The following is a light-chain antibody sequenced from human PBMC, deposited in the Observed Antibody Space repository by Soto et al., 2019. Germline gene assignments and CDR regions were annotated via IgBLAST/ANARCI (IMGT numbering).Light chain of an antibody. V-gene: IGKV3-11*01. Sequence: EVVLTQSPATLSLSPGERATLSCSASQTVGGHFAWYQQKPGQAPRLLISETSNRATGIPGRFSGSGSGTDVTLTISSLEPEDFAVYYCQHHSNWLRTFGGGTKVEIE. CDR1: QTVGGH. J-gene: IGKJ4*01. CDR2: ETS. CDR3: QHHSNWLRT.